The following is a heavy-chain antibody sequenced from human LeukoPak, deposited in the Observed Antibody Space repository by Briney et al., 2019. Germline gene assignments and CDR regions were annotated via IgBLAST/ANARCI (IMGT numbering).Heavy chain of an antibody. V-gene: IGHV4-59*01. J-gene: IGHJ6*02. D-gene: IGHD6-13*01. CDR2: IYYSGST. Sequence: SETLSLTCTVSGGSISSYYWSWIRQPPGKGLEWIGYIYYSGSTNYNPSLKSRVTISVDTSKNQFSLKLSSVTAADTAVHYCAGGYSSSWYDYYYYYGMDVWGQGTTVTVSS. CDR1: GGSISSYY. CDR3: AGGYSSSWYDYYYYYGMDV.